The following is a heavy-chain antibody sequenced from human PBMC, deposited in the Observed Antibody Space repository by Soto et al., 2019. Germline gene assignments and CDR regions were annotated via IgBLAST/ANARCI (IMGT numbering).Heavy chain of an antibody. D-gene: IGHD3-10*01. Sequence: PGGSLRLSCAASGFTFSSYAMSWVRQAPGKALEWVSMIRGSGETTFYADSVKGRFTISRDNSENTVYLQMSNLRAEDTAVYYCATNRGSGSQDYFKVDVWGQGAAVTVSS. V-gene: IGHV3-23*01. CDR3: ATNRGSGSQDYFKVDV. CDR2: IRGSGETT. J-gene: IGHJ6*02. CDR1: GFTFSSYA.